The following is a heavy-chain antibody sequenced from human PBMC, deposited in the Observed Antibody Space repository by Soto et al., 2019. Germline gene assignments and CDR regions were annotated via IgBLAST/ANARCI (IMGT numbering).Heavy chain of an antibody. CDR1: GYTFSSYG. V-gene: IGHV1-18*01. D-gene: IGHD5-18*01. CDR2: ISAYNGNT. J-gene: IGHJ4*02. CDR3: ARENVLSYVDTAMVDYFDY. Sequence: GASGKVSWKASGYTFSSYGISWVRQAPGQGLEWMGRISAYNGNTSDAQKLQGSVTMTTDTSTSTAYMELRSLRSDDTAMYYCARENVLSYVDTAMVDYFDYWGQGTLVTVSS.